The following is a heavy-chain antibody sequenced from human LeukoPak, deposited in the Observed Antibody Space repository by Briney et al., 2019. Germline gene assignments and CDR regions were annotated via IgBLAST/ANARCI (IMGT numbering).Heavy chain of an antibody. CDR2: INHSGST. D-gene: IGHD5-18*01. CDR3: ARGGRGYSYFMDV. CDR1: GGSFSGYY. J-gene: IGHJ6*04. Sequence: SETLSLNCAVYGGSFSGYYWSWIRQPPGKGPEWIGEINHSGSTNHNPSLKSRVTISVDASKNQFSLKLSSVTAADTSVYYCARGGRGYSYFMDVWGKGTTVTVSS. V-gene: IGHV4-34*01.